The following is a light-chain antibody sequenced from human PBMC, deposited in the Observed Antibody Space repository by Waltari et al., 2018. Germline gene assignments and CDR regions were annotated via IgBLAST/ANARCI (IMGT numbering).Light chain of an antibody. J-gene: IGLJ3*02. CDR3: CSYADSRTWV. Sequence: QSALTQTASVSGSPGQSITISCTGTSSDVGRYDLVSWYQQHPDKAPKLLVFEDSKWPSGVSNRFSGSKSGNTASLTISGLQAEDEADYYCCSYADSRTWVFGGGTKLTVL. CDR1: SSDVGRYDL. CDR2: EDS. V-gene: IGLV2-23*01.